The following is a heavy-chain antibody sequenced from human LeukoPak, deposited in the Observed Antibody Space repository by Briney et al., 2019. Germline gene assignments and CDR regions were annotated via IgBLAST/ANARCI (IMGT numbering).Heavy chain of an antibody. CDR1: GYTFTSYA. CDR2: INTNTGNP. V-gene: IGHV7-4-1*02. D-gene: IGHD6-13*01. Sequence: ASVKVSCKASGYTFTSYAMNWVRQAPGQGLEWMGWINTNTGNPTYAQGFTGRFVFSLDTSVSTAYLQISSLKAEDTAVYYCARVKKSYSSSWYLLDYWGQGTLVTVSS. CDR3: ARVKKSYSSSWYLLDY. J-gene: IGHJ4*02.